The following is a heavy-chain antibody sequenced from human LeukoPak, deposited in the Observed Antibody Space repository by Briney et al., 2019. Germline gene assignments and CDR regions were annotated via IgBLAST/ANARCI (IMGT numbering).Heavy chain of an antibody. J-gene: IGHJ6*02. Sequence: PGGSLRLSCAASGFSFSNYAMIWVRQAPGKGLEWVSGISGSGGSTYYADSVKGRFTISRDNSENTLYLQMHSLRAEDTAVYYCAKGTNKNFYYDGMDVWGQGTTVTVPS. V-gene: IGHV3-23*01. CDR1: GFSFSNYA. CDR3: AKGTNKNFYYDGMDV. CDR2: ISGSGGST.